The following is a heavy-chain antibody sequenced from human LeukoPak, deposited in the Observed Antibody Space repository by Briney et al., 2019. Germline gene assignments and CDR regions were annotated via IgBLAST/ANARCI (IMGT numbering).Heavy chain of an antibody. V-gene: IGHV4-59*01. D-gene: IGHD3-22*01. CDR1: GGSISSDY. Sequence: WETLSLTCTVSGGSISSDYWGWIRQPPGKGLESIGYVFYSGSTNYNPSLRSRFTVSVDTSKNQFSLKLSSVTAADTAVYYCARLVVTGPDYWGQGTLVTVSS. CDR3: ARLVVTGPDY. CDR2: VFYSGST. J-gene: IGHJ4*02.